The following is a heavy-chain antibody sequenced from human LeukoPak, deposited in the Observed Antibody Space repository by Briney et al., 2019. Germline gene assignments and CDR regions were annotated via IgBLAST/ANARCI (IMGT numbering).Heavy chain of an antibody. V-gene: IGHV4-39*01. CDR1: GGSISTDASY. CDR3: ARLFSRGWEYHFGLDV. J-gene: IGHJ6*02. Sequence: PSETLSLTCTVSGGSISTDASYWAWIRQPPGKGLEWIGSIYYSGSTYYSSSLKSRVTLSVDTSKNQFSLKMSSVTAADTAVFYCARLFSRGWEYHFGLDVWGQGTTVTAS. D-gene: IGHD6-19*01. CDR2: IYYSGST.